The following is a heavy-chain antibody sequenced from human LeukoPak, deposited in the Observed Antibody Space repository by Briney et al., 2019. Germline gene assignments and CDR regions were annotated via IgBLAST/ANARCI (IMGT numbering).Heavy chain of an antibody. CDR2: IDYSGNT. CDR3: ARHDATPGLDY. CDR1: GASISNYY. D-gene: IGHD6-13*01. Sequence: SETLSLTCTVSGASISNYYWSWIRQPPGKGLEWIGYIDYSGNTKYNPSLKSRVTISLNTSKNQVSLKLSSVTVADTALYYFARHDATPGLDYWGLGTLVTVSS. V-gene: IGHV4-59*08. J-gene: IGHJ4*02.